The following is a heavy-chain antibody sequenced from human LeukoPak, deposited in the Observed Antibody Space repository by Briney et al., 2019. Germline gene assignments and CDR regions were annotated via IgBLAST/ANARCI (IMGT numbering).Heavy chain of an antibody. D-gene: IGHD6-13*01. CDR1: GFTFSGSA. Sequence: GGSLRLSCAASGFTFSGSAMHWVRQASGKGLEWIGRIRSKANSYATAYAASVKGRFTISRDDSKNTAYLQMNSLKTEDTAVYYCTSDGRGSSSWYAFDIWGQGTMVTVSS. J-gene: IGHJ3*02. CDR3: TSDGRGSSSWYAFDI. V-gene: IGHV3-73*01. CDR2: IRSKANSYAT.